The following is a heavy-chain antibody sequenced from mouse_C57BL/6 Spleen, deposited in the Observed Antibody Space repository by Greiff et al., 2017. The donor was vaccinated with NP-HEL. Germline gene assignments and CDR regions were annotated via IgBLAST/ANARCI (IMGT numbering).Heavy chain of an antibody. V-gene: IGHV1-55*01. D-gene: IGHD1-1*01. J-gene: IGHJ4*01. Sequence: QVQLQQPGAELVKPGASVKMSCKASGYTFTSYWITWVKQRPGQGLEWIGDICPGSGSTNYTEKLKGKATLTVDTSSSTAYMQLSSLTSEDSAVYYGASWLLPRHYYAMDYWGQGTSVTVSS. CDR3: ASWLLPRHYYAMDY. CDR2: ICPGSGST. CDR1: GYTFTSYW.